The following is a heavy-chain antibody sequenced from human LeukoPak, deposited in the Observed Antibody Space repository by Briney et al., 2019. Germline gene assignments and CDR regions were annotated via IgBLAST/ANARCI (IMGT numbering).Heavy chain of an antibody. D-gene: IGHD5-12*01. CDR1: GFTFSSYA. J-gene: IGHJ6*02. CDR3: ARDRGYSGYDPTGDYYYGMDV. CDR2: ISYDGSNK. Sequence: PGRSLRLSCAASGFTFSSYAMHWVRQAPGKGPEWVAVISYDGSNKYYTDSVKGRFTISRDNSKNTLYLQMNSLRAEDTAVYYCARDRGYSGYDPTGDYYYGMDVWGQGTTVTVSS. V-gene: IGHV3-30-3*01.